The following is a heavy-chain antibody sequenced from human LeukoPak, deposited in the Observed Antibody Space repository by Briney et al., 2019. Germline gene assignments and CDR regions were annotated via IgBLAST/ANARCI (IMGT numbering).Heavy chain of an antibody. CDR1: GYTFTSYG. J-gene: IGHJ4*02. V-gene: IGHV1-18*01. CDR2: ISAYNGNT. CDR3: ASEYCSSTSCLRFFDY. Sequence: ASVKVSCKASGYTFTSYGISWVRQAPGQGLEWMGWISAYNGNTNYAQKLQGRVTMTRDTSISTAYMELSTLRSDDTAVYYCASEYCSSTSCLRFFDYWGQGTLVTVSS. D-gene: IGHD2-2*01.